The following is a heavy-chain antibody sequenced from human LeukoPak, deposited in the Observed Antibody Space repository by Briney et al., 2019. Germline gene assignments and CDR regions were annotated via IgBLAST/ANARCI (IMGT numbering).Heavy chain of an antibody. J-gene: IGHJ6*03. CDR2: IYTSGST. CDR1: GGSISSYY. Sequence: SETLSLTCTVSGGSISSYYWSWIRQPPGKGLEWIGYIYTSGSTNYNPSLKSRVTISVDTSKSQFSLKLSSVTAADTAVYYYARLTVAARSYYMDVWGKGTTVTVSS. V-gene: IGHV4-4*09. CDR3: ARLTVAARSYYMDV. D-gene: IGHD6-13*01.